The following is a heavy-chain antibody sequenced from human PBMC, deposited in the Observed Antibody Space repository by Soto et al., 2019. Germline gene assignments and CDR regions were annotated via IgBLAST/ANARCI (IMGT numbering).Heavy chain of an antibody. V-gene: IGHV4-31*03. J-gene: IGHJ4*02. CDR3: ASSLGWTTVTTPFDY. CDR2: IYYSGST. CDR1: GGSISSGGYY. D-gene: IGHD4-17*01. Sequence: SETLSLTCTVSGGSISSGGYYWSWIRQHPGKGLEWIGYIYYSGSTYYNPSLKSRVTISVDTSKNQFSLKLSSVTAADTAVYYCASSLGWTTVTTPFDYWGQGTLVTVSS.